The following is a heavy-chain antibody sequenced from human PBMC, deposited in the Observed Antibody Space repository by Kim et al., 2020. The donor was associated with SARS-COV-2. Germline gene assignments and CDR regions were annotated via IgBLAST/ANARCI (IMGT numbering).Heavy chain of an antibody. Sequence: KGRFTISRDNSKNTLYLQMNSLRAEDTAVYYCAREDDPRYCSGGSCNLDYWGQGTLVTVSS. D-gene: IGHD2-15*01. J-gene: IGHJ4*02. V-gene: IGHV3-30*07. CDR3: AREDDPRYCSGGSCNLDY.